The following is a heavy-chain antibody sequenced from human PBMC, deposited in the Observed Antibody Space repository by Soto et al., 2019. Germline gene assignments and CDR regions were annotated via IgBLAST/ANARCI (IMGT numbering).Heavy chain of an antibody. CDR1: GFTFSSYE. D-gene: IGHD2-21*02. CDR3: AKGDFTPYYYYGMDV. J-gene: IGHJ6*02. V-gene: IGHV3-48*03. CDR2: ISSSGSTI. Sequence: EVQLVESGGGLVQPGGSLRLSCAASGFTFSSYEMNWVRQAPGKGLEWVSYISSSGSTIYYADSVKGRFTIASDNATDSPYLQMNSLIGKDTAVYYCAKGDFTPYYYYGMDVWGQGTTVTVSS.